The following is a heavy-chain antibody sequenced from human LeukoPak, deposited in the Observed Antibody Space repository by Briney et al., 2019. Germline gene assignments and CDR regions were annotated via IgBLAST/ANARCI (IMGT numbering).Heavy chain of an antibody. CDR3: ARDDYSDSPTYYNGMDV. J-gene: IGHJ6*02. CDR2: ISRSGSIV. D-gene: IGHD4/OR15-4a*01. CDR1: GFTFSSYE. V-gene: IGHV3-48*03. Sequence: GGSLRLSCAASGFTFSSYEMNWVRQAPGKGLEWVSYISRSGSIVYYADSVKGRFIISRDNAKSSLYLQMNSLRAEDTAVYYCARDDYSDSPTYYNGMDVWGQGTAVTVSS.